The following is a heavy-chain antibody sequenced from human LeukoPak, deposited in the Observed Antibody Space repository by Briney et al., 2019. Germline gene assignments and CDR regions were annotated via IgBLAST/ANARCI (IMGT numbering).Heavy chain of an antibody. D-gene: IGHD6-13*01. CDR2: ISYDGSNK. V-gene: IGHV3-30*04. J-gene: IGHJ4*02. CDR1: GFTFSSYA. CDR3: ARDGGSSWYGDFDY. Sequence: GGSLRLSCAASGFTFSSYAMSWDRQAPGKGLEWVAVISYDGSNKYYADSVKGRFTISRDNSKNTLYLQMNSLRAEDTAVYYCARDGGSSWYGDFDYWGQGTLVTVSS.